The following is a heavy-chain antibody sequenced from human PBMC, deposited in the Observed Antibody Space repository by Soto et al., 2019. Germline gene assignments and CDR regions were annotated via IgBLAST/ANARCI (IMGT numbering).Heavy chain of an antibody. J-gene: IGHJ4*02. CDR1: GFTFSSYE. V-gene: IGHV3-48*03. CDR2: ISSSGSTI. D-gene: IGHD3-3*01. Sequence: GGSLRLSCAASGFTFSSYEMNWVRQAPGKGLEWVSYISSSGSTIYYADSVRGRFTISRDNAKNSLYLQMNSLRAEDMAVYYCASLRFLEWLTLDYWGQGTLVTVSA. CDR3: ASLRFLEWLTLDY.